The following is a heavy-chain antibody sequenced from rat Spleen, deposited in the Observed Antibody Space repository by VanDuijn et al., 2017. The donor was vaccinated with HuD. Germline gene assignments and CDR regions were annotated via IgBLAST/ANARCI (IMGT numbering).Heavy chain of an antibody. J-gene: IGHJ2*01. CDR1: GFTFSDYY. D-gene: IGHD1-10*01. CDR2: ISFEGSGT. V-gene: IGHV5-22*01. CDR3: AKDKGEYNNLFDY. Sequence: EVQLVESGGGLVQPGRSLKLSCAASGFTFSDYYMAWVRQAPKKGLEWVASISFEGSGTYYGDSVKGRFTISRDNAKSTLFLQMNSLRSEDTATYYCAKDKGEYNNLFDYWGQGVMVTVTS.